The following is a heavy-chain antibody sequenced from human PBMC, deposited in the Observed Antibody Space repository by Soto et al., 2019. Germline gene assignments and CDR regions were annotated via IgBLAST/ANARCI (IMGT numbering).Heavy chain of an antibody. CDR3: ARDLHDVWFGRFGYYYGMDV. CDR1: GFTFDDYG. V-gene: IGHV3-20*04. CDR2: INWNGGST. D-gene: IGHD3-10*01. J-gene: IGHJ6*02. Sequence: EVQLVESGGGVVRPGGSLRLSCAASGFTFDDYGMSWVRQAPGKGREWVSGINWNGGSTGYADYVKGRFTISRDNAKNSLYLQMNSLRAEDTALYYCARDLHDVWFGRFGYYYGMDVWGQGTTVTVSS.